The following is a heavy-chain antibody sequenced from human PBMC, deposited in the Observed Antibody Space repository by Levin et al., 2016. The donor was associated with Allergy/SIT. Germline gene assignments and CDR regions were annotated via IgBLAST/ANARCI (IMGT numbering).Heavy chain of an antibody. J-gene: IGHJ5*02. D-gene: IGHD4-23*01. Sequence: GESLKISCVASGFIYSDYSMNWVRQAPGKGLEWVSYIDKRSEVIYYAGSVKGRFTISRDNAKRSVYLQMNSLKDEDTAIYFCARDLNPADGGYPWGQGTLVTVSS. CDR1: GFIYSDYS. V-gene: IGHV3-48*02. CDR3: ARDLNPADGGYP. CDR2: IDKRSEVI.